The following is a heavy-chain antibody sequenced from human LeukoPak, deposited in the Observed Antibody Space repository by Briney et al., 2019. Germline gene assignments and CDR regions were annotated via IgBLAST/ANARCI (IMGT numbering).Heavy chain of an antibody. CDR1: VDTHSRLY. J-gene: IGHJ4*02. D-gene: IGHD3-10*01. Sequence: PGVSLGLLRAFSVDTHSRLYMLWASRASGRGRELVSVIYGVDGTSYADSVKGRFTISRDNARNTLFLQMKSLRAEDTAVYFCVRDRGGLPVVYWGQGSLVTVSS. CDR3: VRDRGGLPVVY. V-gene: IGHV3-66*01. CDR2: IYGVDGT.